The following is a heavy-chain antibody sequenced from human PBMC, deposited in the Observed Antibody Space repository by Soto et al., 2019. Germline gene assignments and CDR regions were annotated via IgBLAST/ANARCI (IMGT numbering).Heavy chain of an antibody. D-gene: IGHD6-19*01. CDR3: ARQVVDGTVAGTGSFDS. V-gene: IGHV4-39*01. Sequence: SETLSLTCTVSGGSIISTSYYWVWIRQPPGKGLEWIGSFYYSGSTYYSPSLKSRVSISVDTSENQFSLKLSSVTAADTAVYYCARQVVDGTVAGTGSFDSWGQGTLVTVSS. CDR1: GGSIISTSYY. CDR2: FYYSGST. J-gene: IGHJ4*02.